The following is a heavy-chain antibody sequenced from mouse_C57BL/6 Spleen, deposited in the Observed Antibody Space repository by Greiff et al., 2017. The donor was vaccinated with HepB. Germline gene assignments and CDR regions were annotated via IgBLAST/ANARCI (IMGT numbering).Heavy chain of an antibody. CDR2: INPNNGGT. J-gene: IGHJ4*01. CDR1: GYTFTDYY. Sequence: EVQLQQSGPELVKPGASVKISCKASGYTFTDYYMNWVKQSNGKSLEWIGDINPNNGGTSYNQRFKGKATLTVDKSSSTAYMELRSLTSEDSAVYYCARRGGPYYAMDYWGQGTSVTVSS. V-gene: IGHV1-26*01. CDR3: ARRGGPYYAMDY.